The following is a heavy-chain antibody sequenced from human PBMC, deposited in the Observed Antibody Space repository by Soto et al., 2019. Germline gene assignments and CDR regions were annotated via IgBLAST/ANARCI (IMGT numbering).Heavy chain of an antibody. CDR3: AKVDDSSGHYYDTFDF. Sequence: EVQLLESGGGLVQPGGSLRLSCAASGFTFSSYAMSWVRQAPGKGLEWVSVITGSGGTTFYADSVKGRFTISRDNSKKTMYLQMNTLRAEDTAVYYCAKVDDSSGHYYDTFDFWGQGTLVAVSS. CDR1: GFTFSSYA. V-gene: IGHV3-23*01. D-gene: IGHD3-22*01. J-gene: IGHJ4*02. CDR2: ITGSGGTT.